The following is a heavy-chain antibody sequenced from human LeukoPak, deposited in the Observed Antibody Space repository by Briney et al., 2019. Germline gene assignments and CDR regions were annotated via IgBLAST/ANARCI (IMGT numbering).Heavy chain of an antibody. Sequence: SETLSLTCSVSGGSITSSTSYWGWIRQPPGQGLEYIGSIYSSGSTYYKSSLRSRVTISIDMSKNQFSLKLTSVTAADTAVYYCARDSGQHLGYDWLHWGQGTLVTVSS. D-gene: IGHD5-12*01. V-gene: IGHV4-39*07. CDR3: ARDSGQHLGYDWLH. CDR2: IYSSGST. CDR1: GGSITSSTSY. J-gene: IGHJ4*02.